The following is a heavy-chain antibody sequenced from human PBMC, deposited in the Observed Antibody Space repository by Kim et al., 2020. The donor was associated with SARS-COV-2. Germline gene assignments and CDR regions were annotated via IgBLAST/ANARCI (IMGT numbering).Heavy chain of an antibody. J-gene: IGHJ1*01. D-gene: IGHD6-19*01. CDR3: ARGQCASGSTCFEYFQH. V-gene: IGHV1-3*04. CDR2: INTGNGKT. Sequence: ASVKVSCRASGYTFTTYAVHWVRQAPGQRPEWMGWINTGNGKTNYSPTFQDRVTITRDTSASTVYMEVSSLRSEDTAVYYCARGQCASGSTCFEYFQHGGQGTLVSVAS. CDR1: GYTFTTYA.